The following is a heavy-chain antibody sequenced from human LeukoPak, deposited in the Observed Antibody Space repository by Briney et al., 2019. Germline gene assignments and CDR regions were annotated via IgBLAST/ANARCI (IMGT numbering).Heavy chain of an antibody. Sequence: SETLSLTCAVYGGSFSGYYWSWIRQPPGKGLEWIGEINHSESTDYNPSLKSRVTISVDTSKNQFSLKLSSVTAADTAVYHCARAGSCSGGSCHFDYWGQGTLVTVSS. D-gene: IGHD2-15*01. CDR3: ARAGSCSGGSCHFDY. CDR2: INHSEST. CDR1: GGSFSGYY. V-gene: IGHV4-34*01. J-gene: IGHJ4*02.